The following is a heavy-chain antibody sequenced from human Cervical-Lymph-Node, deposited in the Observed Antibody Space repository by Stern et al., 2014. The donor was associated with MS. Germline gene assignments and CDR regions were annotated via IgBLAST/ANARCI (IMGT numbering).Heavy chain of an antibody. CDR1: RDTFTHYW. D-gene: IGHD5-24*01. Sequence: EMQLVESGAEVKKPGESLKISCNASRDTFTHYWIGWVRQMPGKGLEWVGIVFPGDSDTKYSPPSEGQVTFSVDSSTSTTSLQWSSLKASDTDIYYCASHHGGRAAPFDSWGQGTRVTVSS. V-gene: IGHV5-51*03. J-gene: IGHJ4*02. CDR2: VFPGDSDT. CDR3: ASHHGGRAAPFDS.